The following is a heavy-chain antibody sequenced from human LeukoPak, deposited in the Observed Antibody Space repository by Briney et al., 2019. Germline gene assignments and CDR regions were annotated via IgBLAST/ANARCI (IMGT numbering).Heavy chain of an antibody. CDR2: IYHSGSA. D-gene: IGHD5-18*01. V-gene: IGHV4-4*02. Sequence: PSGTLSLTCGVSGGSISSNNWWSWVRQPPGQGLEWIGEIYHSGSANYNPSLKSRVTISVDKSKNQLSLKLISVTAADTAVYYCVRDVGTALVTGDYWGQGTLVTVSS. CDR1: GGSISSNNW. J-gene: IGHJ4*02. CDR3: VRDVGTALVTGDY.